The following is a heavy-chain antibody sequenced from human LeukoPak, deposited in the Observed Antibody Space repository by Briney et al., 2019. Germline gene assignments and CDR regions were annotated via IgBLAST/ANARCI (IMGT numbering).Heavy chain of an antibody. J-gene: IGHJ5*02. CDR1: EFTFMTSW. CDR2: ISSSGSTI. D-gene: IGHD3-3*01. Sequence: AGGSLRLSCVASEFTFMTSWMSWVRQAPGKGLEWVSYISSSGSTIYYADSVKGRFTISRDNAKNSLYLQMNRLRAEDTAVYYCAREGHITIFGVVYRFGFDPWGQGTLVTVSS. V-gene: IGHV3-48*04. CDR3: AREGHITIFGVVYRFGFDP.